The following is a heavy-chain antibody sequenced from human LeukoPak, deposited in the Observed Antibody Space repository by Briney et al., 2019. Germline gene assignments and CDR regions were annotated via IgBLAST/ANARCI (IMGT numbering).Heavy chain of an antibody. V-gene: IGHV1-2*02. CDR1: GYAFTGYY. CDR3: ASSTDRYGGYVGTSYYYYYWNV. Sequence: GASVKVSCKATGYAFTGYYMHWVRQAPGQGLEWMGWINPNSGGTNYAQKFQGRVTVTRDTSISTAYMELSRLRSDDTAVYYCASSTDRYGGYVGTSYYYYYWNVWGHRARGHCL. D-gene: IGHD5-12*01. CDR2: INPNSGGT. J-gene: IGHJ6*03.